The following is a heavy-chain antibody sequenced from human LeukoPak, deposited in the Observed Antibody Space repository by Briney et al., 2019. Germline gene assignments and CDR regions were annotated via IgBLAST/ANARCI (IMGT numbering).Heavy chain of an antibody. CDR2: ISWNSGSI. CDR3: ARELPRYYSAMDV. Sequence: GGSLRLSCAASGFTFDDYAMHWVRQAPGKGLEWVSGISWNSGSIGYADSVKGRFTISSDNAKNTVYLQMNSLRAEDTAVYYCARELPRYYSAMDVWGQGTTVTVSS. CDR1: GFTFDDYA. D-gene: IGHD2-21*01. J-gene: IGHJ6*02. V-gene: IGHV3-9*01.